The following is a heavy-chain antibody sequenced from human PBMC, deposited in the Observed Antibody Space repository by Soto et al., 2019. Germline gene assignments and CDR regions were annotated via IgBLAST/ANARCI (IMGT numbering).Heavy chain of an antibody. Sequence: GGSLSLSCAASGFTFSSYEMNWVRQAPGKGLEWLSSISSDGTTIYYADSVKGRFTISRDNAKNSLYLQMTGLRAEDTAVYYCARRTGYSPDWFDPWGQGTLVTLSS. J-gene: IGHJ5*02. V-gene: IGHV3-48*03. CDR3: ARRTGYSPDWFDP. CDR2: ISSDGTTI. CDR1: GFTFSSYE. D-gene: IGHD3-9*01.